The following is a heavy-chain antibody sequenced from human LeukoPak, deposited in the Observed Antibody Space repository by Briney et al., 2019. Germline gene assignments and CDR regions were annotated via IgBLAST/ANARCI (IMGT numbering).Heavy chain of an antibody. CDR3: AKGRMGRNHHFDY. CDR1: GFTFSSYG. CDR2: ISYDGSNK. J-gene: IGHJ4*02. D-gene: IGHD2-15*01. Sequence: GSLRLSCAASGFTFSSYGMHWVRQAPGKGLEWVAVISYDGSNKYYADSVKGRFTISRDNSKNTLYLQMNSLRAEDTAVYYCAKGRMGRNHHFDYWGQGTLVTVSS. V-gene: IGHV3-30*18.